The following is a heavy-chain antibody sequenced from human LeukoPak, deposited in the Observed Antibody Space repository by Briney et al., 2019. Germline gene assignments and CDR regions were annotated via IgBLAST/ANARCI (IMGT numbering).Heavy chain of an antibody. CDR1: GFTFSTYE. CDR3: ARGEVVTASLPDYFYYYMDV. J-gene: IGHJ6*03. Sequence: GGSLRLSCAASGFTFSTYEMNWVRQAPGEGLEWVSYITDSGSTIYYADSVKGRFTISRDNAKNSLFLQMNSLRAEDTAVYYCARGEVVTASLPDYFYYYMDVWGKGTTVTISS. CDR2: ITDSGSTI. V-gene: IGHV3-48*03. D-gene: IGHD2-21*02.